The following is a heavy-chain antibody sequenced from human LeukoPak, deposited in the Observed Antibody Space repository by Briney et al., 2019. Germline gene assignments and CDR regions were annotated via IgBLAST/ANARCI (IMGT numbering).Heavy chain of an antibody. CDR1: GFTFSSYG. CDR3: AKDRGASFDY. CDR2: ISYDGSNK. D-gene: IGHD1-26*01. Sequence: GGSLRLSCAASGFTFSSYGMHWVRQAPGKGLEWVAVISYDGSNKYYADSVKGRFTISRDNSKNTLYLQMNSLRAEDTAVYYCAKDRGASFDYGGQGTLVTVSS. J-gene: IGHJ4*02. V-gene: IGHV3-30*18.